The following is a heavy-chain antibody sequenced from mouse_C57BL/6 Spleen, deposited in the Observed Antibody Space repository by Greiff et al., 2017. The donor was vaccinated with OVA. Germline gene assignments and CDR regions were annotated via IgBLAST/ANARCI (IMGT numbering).Heavy chain of an antibody. D-gene: IGHD1-1*01. V-gene: IGHV8-12*01. Sequence: VKLQESGPGILQPSQTLSLTCSFSGFSLSTSGMGVSWIRQPSGKGLEWLAHIYWDDDKRYNPSLKSRLTSSKDTSRNQVFLKITSVDTADTATYYCARSPTTVVPFDYWGQGTTLTVSS. CDR3: ARSPTTVVPFDY. J-gene: IGHJ2*01. CDR2: IYWDDDK. CDR1: GFSLSTSGMG.